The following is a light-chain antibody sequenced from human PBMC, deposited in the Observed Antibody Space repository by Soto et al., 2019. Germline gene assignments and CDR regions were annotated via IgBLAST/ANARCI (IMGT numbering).Light chain of an antibody. CDR3: QQYGSSPLT. V-gene: IGKV3-20*01. CDR2: DTS. CDR1: QFLSSS. Sequence: ELVLTQSPATLSLSPGERATLSCRASQFLSSSLAWYQQIPGQPPRLLIYDTSSRATGIPDRFSGSGSETDFTLTINRLEPEDFAVYYCQQYGSSPLTFGGGTKVDIK. J-gene: IGKJ4*01.